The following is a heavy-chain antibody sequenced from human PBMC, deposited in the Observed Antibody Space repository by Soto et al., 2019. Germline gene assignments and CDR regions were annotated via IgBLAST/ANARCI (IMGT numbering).Heavy chain of an antibody. D-gene: IGHD3-10*01. J-gene: IGHJ6*03. CDR3: AKDKLEGSGSYYESLWPYYYYYMDV. CDR2: ISWNSGSI. V-gene: IGHV3-9*01. CDR1: GFTFDDYA. Sequence: GGSLRLSCAASGFTFDDYAMHWVRQAPGKGLEWVSGISWNSGSIGYADSVKGRFTISRDNAKNSLYLQMNSLRAEDTALYYCAKDKLEGSGSYYESLWPYYYYYMDVWGKGTTVTVSS.